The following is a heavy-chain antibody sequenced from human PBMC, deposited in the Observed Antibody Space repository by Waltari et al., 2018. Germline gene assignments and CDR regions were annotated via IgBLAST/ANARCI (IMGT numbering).Heavy chain of an antibody. V-gene: IGHV3-30*18. CDR2: ISYDGSNK. Sequence: QVQLVESGGGVVQPGRSLSLSCAASGFTFSSYGMHWVRPAPGKGLEWVAVISYDGSNKYYADSVKGRFTISRDNSKNTLYLQMNSLRAEDTAVYYCAKVHGPYGSGPFDYWGQGTLVTVSS. CDR3: AKVHGPYGSGPFDY. CDR1: GFTFSSYG. D-gene: IGHD3-10*01. J-gene: IGHJ4*02.